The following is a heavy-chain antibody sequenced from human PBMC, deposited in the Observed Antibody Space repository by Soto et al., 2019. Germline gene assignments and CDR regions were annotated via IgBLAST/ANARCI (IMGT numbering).Heavy chain of an antibody. CDR1: GVSFSGYY. D-gene: IGHD3-10*01. Sequence: SETLSLTCAFYGVSFSGYYRSCIRHAPGKWLEWIGEINHSGSTNYNPSLTSRVTISVDTSKNQFSLKLSSVTAADTAVYYCARVRINMVQGVVYYYYGMEVWGQGTTVNVSS. CDR2: INHSGST. CDR3: ARVRINMVQGVVYYYYGMEV. J-gene: IGHJ6*01. V-gene: IGHV4-34*01.